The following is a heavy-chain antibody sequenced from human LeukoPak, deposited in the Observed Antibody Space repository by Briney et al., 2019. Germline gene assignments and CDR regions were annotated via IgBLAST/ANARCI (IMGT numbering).Heavy chain of an antibody. J-gene: IGHJ3*02. V-gene: IGHV4-59*08. CDR2: VYYSGSGST. Sequence: PSETLSLTCTVSGGSISPYYWSWIRQPPGKGLEWIGYVYYSGSGSTNHSPSLESRVTISVDTSKNQFSLNLNSVTAADTAVYYCARGAGRFLTDNAFDIWGQGTMVTVSS. CDR3: ARGAGRFLTDNAFDI. CDR1: GGSISPYY. D-gene: IGHD3-3*01.